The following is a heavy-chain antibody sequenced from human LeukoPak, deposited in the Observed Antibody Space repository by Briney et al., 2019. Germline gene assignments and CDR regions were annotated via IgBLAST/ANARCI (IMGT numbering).Heavy chain of an antibody. J-gene: IGHJ3*02. CDR1: SGSISTSNYY. Sequence: ETLSLTCSVSSGSISTSNYYWGRLRQPPGEAQQLMGNIFFTRSTYYRPSLKSRVTISLDTSRNQFTLRLNSVTAADTAVYYCAKAIGYGFLDIWGQGTMVTVSS. V-gene: IGHV4-39*06. CDR2: IFFTRST. D-gene: IGHD3-10*01. CDR3: AKAIGYGFLDI.